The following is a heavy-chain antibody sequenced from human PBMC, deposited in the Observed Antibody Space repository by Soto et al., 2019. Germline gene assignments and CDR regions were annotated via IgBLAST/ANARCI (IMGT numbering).Heavy chain of an antibody. CDR2: ISSSSSYI. CDR3: ARDGRGYSYGYSYYYGMDV. CDR1: GFTFSSYS. Sequence: GGSLRLSCAASGFTFSSYSMNWVLQAPWKGLEWVSSISSSSSYIYYADSVKGRFTISRDNAKNSLYLQMNSLRAEDTAVYYCARDGRGYSYGYSYYYGMDVWGQGTTVTVSS. J-gene: IGHJ6*02. V-gene: IGHV3-21*01. D-gene: IGHD5-18*01.